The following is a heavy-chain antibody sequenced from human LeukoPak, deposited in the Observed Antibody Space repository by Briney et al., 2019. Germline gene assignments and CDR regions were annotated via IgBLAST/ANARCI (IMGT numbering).Heavy chain of an antibody. CDR1: GFTFSDVW. J-gene: IGHJ4*02. D-gene: IGHD1-26*01. CDR3: ARNSGSLDY. Sequence: GGSLRLSCAASGFTFSDVWMSWVRQAPGKGLEWVSVIYSGGSTYYADSVKGRFTISRDNSKNTLYLQMNSLRAEDTAVYYCARNSGSLDYWGQGTLVTVSS. V-gene: IGHV3-53*01. CDR2: IYSGGST.